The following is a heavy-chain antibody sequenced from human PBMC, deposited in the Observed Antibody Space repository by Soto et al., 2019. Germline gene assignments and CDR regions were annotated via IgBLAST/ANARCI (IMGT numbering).Heavy chain of an antibody. J-gene: IGHJ6*02. D-gene: IGHD3-10*01. CDR3: ARPTYYYGSGSFPCDYYYYGMDV. V-gene: IGHV1-18*01. Sequence: QVQLVQSGAEVKKPGASVKVSCKASGYTFTSYGISWVRQAPGQGLEWMGWISAYNGNTNYAQKLQGRVTMTTETSTSAAYMELRSLRSDDTAVYYCARPTYYYGSGSFPCDYYYYGMDVWGQGTTVTVSS. CDR1: GYTFTSYG. CDR2: ISAYNGNT.